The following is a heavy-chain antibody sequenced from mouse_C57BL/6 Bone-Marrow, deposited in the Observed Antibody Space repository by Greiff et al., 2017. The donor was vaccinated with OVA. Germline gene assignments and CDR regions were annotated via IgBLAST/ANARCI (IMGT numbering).Heavy chain of an antibody. CDR1: GYSFTDYN. V-gene: IGHV1-39*01. J-gene: IGHJ3*01. CDR2: INPNYGTT. D-gene: IGHD3-2*02. Sequence: LQESGPELVKPGASVKISCKASGYSFTDYNMNWVKQSNGKSLEWIGVINPNYGTTSYNQKFKGKATLTVDQSSSTAYMQLNSLTSEDSAVYYCARGRGQLRPAWFAYWGQGTLVTVSA. CDR3: ARGRGQLRPAWFAY.